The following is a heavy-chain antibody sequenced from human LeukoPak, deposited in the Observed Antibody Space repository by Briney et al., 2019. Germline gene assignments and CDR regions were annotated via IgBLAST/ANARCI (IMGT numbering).Heavy chain of an antibody. V-gene: IGHV3-7*03. Sequence: PGGSLRLSCAASGFPFSSYSMTWVRQARGKGLEWVANIKPDGTTKFYVDSVKGRFTISRDNALNSLYLQMNSLRAEDTAIYYCARSIPYGTTWYGRSDYWGQGTLVTVSS. CDR2: IKPDGTTK. J-gene: IGHJ4*02. CDR1: GFPFSSYS. D-gene: IGHD6-13*01. CDR3: ARSIPYGTTWYGRSDY.